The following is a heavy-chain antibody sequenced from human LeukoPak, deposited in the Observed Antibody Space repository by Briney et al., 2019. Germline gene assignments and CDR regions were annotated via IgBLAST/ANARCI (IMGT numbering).Heavy chain of an antibody. CDR2: IYPGDSDT. Sequence: GESLKISCKGSGYSFTSYWIGWVRQMPGKGLEWMGIIYPGDSDTRYSPSFQGQVTISADKSISTAYLQWSSLKASDTAMYYCARLTRRITMVRGVPQKAYYFDYWGQGALVTVSS. CDR3: ARLTRRITMVRGVPQKAYYFDY. D-gene: IGHD3-10*01. V-gene: IGHV5-51*01. CDR1: GYSFTSYW. J-gene: IGHJ4*02.